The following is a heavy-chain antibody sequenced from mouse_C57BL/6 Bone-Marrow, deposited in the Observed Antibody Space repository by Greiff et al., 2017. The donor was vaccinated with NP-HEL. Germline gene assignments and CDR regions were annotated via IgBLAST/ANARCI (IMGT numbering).Heavy chain of an antibody. Sequence: VMLVESGPGLVAPSQSLSIPCTVSGFSLTSYAISWVRQPPGKGLEWLGVIWTGGGTNYNSALKSRLSISKDNSKSQVFLKMNSLQTDDTARYYCARNYYYGRGGYFDYWGQGTTLTVSS. CDR3: ARNYYYGRGGYFDY. V-gene: IGHV2-9-1*01. D-gene: IGHD1-1*01. CDR2: IWTGGGT. CDR1: GFSLTSYA. J-gene: IGHJ2*01.